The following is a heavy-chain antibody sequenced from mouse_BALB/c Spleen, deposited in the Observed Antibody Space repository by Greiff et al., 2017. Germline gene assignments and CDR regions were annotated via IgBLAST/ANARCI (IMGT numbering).Heavy chain of an antibody. V-gene: IGHV5-17*02. Sequence: EVKVVESGGGLVQPGGSRKLSCAASGFTFSSFGMHWVRQAPEKGLEWVADISSGSSTIYYADTVKGRFTISRDNPKNSLFLQMTSLRSEDTAMYYCARSRYYGSSYDYWGQGTTLTVSS. J-gene: IGHJ2*01. CDR2: ISSGSSTI. CDR3: ARSRYYGSSYDY. CDR1: GFTFSSFG. D-gene: IGHD1-1*01.